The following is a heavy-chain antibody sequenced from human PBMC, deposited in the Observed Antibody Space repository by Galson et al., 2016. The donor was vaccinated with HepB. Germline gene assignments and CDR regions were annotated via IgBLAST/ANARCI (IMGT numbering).Heavy chain of an antibody. Sequence: SETLSLTCAVSGAPISSSNWWSWVRQPPGKELEWIGEIYHSGTTNCNPSLKSRLTLSVDKSKNQFSLKLSSVTAADTAVYYCARPKYYYGSGYYLDYWGQGTLVTVSS. CDR1: GAPISSSNW. CDR3: ARPKYYYGSGYYLDY. D-gene: IGHD3-10*01. V-gene: IGHV4-4*02. CDR2: IYHSGTT. J-gene: IGHJ4*02.